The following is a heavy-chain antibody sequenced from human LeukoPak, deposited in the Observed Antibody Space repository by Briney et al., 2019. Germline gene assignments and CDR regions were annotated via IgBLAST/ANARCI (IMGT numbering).Heavy chain of an antibody. Sequence: GGSLRLSCAASGFTFSSYGMHWVRQAPGKGLEWVAVIWYDGSNKYYADSVKGRFTISRDNSKNTLYLQMNSLRAEDTAVYYCARDLDWGSYDISGYCPDYWGQGTLVTVPS. D-gene: IGHD3-22*01. J-gene: IGHJ4*02. V-gene: IGHV3-33*01. CDR3: ARDLDWGSYDISGYCPDY. CDR2: IWYDGSNK. CDR1: GFTFSSYG.